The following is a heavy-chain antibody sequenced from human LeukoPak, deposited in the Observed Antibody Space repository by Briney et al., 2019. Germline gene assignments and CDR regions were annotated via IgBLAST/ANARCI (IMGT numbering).Heavy chain of an antibody. CDR2: ISAYNGNT. D-gene: IGHD4-23*01. J-gene: IGHJ4*02. CDR3: ATTGGLLGGNRDFDY. V-gene: IGHV1-18*01. CDR1: GYTFTSYG. Sequence: ASVKVSCKASGYTFTSYGISWVRQAPGQGLEWMGWISAYNGNTNYAQKLQGRVTMTEDTSTDTAYMELSSLRSEDTAVYYCATTGGLLGGNRDFDYWGQGTLVTVSS.